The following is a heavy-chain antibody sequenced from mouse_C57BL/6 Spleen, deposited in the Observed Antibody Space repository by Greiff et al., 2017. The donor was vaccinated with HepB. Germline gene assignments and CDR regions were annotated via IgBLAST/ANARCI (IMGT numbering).Heavy chain of an antibody. CDR3: ARGGYKEYYFDY. D-gene: IGHD3-2*02. J-gene: IGHJ2*01. CDR1: GYTFTSYW. V-gene: IGHV1-59*01. Sequence: QVQLQQPGAELVRPGTSVKLSCKASGYTFTSYWMHWVKQRPGQGLEWIGVIDPSDSYTNYNQKFKGKATLTVDTSSSTAYMQLSSLTSEDSAVYYCARGGYKEYYFDYWCQGTTLTVSS. CDR2: IDPSDSYT.